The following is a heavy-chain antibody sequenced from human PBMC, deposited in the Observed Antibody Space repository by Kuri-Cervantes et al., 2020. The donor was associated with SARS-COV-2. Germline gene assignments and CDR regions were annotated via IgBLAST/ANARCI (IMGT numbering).Heavy chain of an antibody. V-gene: IGHV4-31*02. CDR2: IYYSGST. CDR1: GGSISRHY. J-gene: IGHJ4*02. CDR3: ARAKRITIFGVVSNFDY. Sequence: SCTVSGGSISRHYWSWIRQHPGKGLEWIGYIYYSGSTYYNPSLKSRVTISVDTSKNQFSLKLSSVTAADTAVYYCARAKRITIFGVVSNFDYWGQGTLVTVSS. D-gene: IGHD3-3*01.